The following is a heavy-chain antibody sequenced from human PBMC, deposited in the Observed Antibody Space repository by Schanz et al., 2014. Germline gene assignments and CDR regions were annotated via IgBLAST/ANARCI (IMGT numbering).Heavy chain of an antibody. CDR3: AKVAPAATYLDY. D-gene: IGHD2-2*01. CDR1: GFTVSANY. CDR2: ISSTSSYI. Sequence: EVQLVESGGSLVQPGGSLRLSCAVSGFTVSANYMIWVRQPPGKGLEWVSSISSTSSYIFYADSVKGRFTISRDNAKNSLYLQMNSLRAEDTAVYYCAKVAPAATYLDYWGQGTLVTVSS. J-gene: IGHJ4*02. V-gene: IGHV3-21*04.